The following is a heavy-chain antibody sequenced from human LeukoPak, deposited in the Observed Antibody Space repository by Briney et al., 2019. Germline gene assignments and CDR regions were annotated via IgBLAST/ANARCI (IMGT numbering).Heavy chain of an antibody. D-gene: IGHD6-6*01. CDR1: GGSISSYY. CDR2: IYYTGST. Sequence: SETLSLTCTVSGGSISSYYCSWIRQPPGRALEWIGYIYYTGSTNYNPSLKSRVTISADTSNNQFSLKLSSVTAADAAMYYCALEASSGPYYFDYWGQGTLVTVSS. V-gene: IGHV4-59*01. J-gene: IGHJ4*02. CDR3: ALEASSGPYYFDY.